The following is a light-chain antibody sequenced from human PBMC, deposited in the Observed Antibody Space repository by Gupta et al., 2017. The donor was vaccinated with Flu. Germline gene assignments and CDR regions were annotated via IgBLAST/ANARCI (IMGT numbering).Light chain of an antibody. CDR1: SGAVTSGHY. J-gene: IGLJ3*02. V-gene: IGLV7-46*01. CDR3: FLSYHDSRWV. CDR2: DTT. Sequence: TVTLTCGSNSGAVTSGHYPYWFQQKPGQAPRTLIYDTTDRHSWTPARFSGSLLGGKAALTLSGAQPEDEAEYFCFLSYHDSRWVFGGGTRLTVL.